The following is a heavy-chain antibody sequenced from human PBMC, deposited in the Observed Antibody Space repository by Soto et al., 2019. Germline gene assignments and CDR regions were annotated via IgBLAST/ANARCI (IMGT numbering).Heavy chain of an antibody. CDR1: GYTFTSYA. CDR2: INAGNGNT. V-gene: IGHV1-3*01. D-gene: IGHD2-21*02. CDR3: ASEYCGGDCYSAARYGMDV. J-gene: IGHJ6*02. Sequence: QVQLVQSGAEVKKPGASVKVSCKASGYTFTSYAMHWVRQAPGQRLEWMGWINAGNGNTKYSQKFQGRVTITRDTSASTADRELSSLRSEDTAVYYCASEYCGGDCYSAARYGMDVWGQGTTVTVSS.